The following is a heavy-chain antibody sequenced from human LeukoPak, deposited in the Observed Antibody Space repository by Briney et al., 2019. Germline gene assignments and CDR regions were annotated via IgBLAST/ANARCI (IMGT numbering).Heavy chain of an antibody. D-gene: IGHD1-26*01. Sequence: SETLSLTCTVSGDSLNTGVYYWSWIRQYPGKGLEWIGYIFYRGNSKYNPSLRSRVDTSKNQFSLKVTSVSAADTAMYYCARTVGARTFYFDLWGHGTLVTVSS. CDR3: ARTVGARTFYFDL. V-gene: IGHV4-31*03. CDR1: GDSLNTGVYY. CDR2: IFYRGNS. J-gene: IGHJ4*01.